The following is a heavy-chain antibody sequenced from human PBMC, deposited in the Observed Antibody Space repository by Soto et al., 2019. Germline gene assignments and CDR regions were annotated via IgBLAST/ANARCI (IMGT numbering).Heavy chain of an antibody. CDR3: AHRVLRTVFGLVTTTAIYFDF. Sequence: QITLNESGPTQVKPRQTLTLTCTFSGFSLTTSGVGVGWIRQSPGKAPEWLALIYWYDDKRYSPSRRSSLTITQDTSKNQVVLTMADLDPADTATYYCAHRVLRTVFGLVTTTAIYFDFWGQGTPVAVSS. J-gene: IGHJ4*02. CDR2: IYWYDDK. CDR1: GFSLTTSGVG. V-gene: IGHV2-5*01. D-gene: IGHD3-3*01.